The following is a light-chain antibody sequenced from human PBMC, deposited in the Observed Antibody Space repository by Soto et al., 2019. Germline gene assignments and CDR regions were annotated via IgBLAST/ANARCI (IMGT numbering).Light chain of an antibody. CDR1: QSFSGT. J-gene: IGKJ1*01. V-gene: IGKV1-5*01. CDR3: QQYDTYSRT. CDR2: DAS. Sequence: DIQMTLSPSTLSASVGDRVAITCRASQSFSGTLAWYQQKPGKAPKLLMFDASTLERGVPSRFSGSGSGTEFTLTISSLQPDDFATYYCQQYDTYSRTFGQGTKVEIK.